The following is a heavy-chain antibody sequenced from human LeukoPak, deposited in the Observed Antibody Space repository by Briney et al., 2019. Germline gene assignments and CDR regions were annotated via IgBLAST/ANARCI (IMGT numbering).Heavy chain of an antibody. J-gene: IGHJ4*02. V-gene: IGHV4-34*01. CDR2: INHSGST. CDR3: ARHIVVVTAIHN. Sequence: SETLSLTCVLYGGSSSNYYWSWIRQPPGKGLEWIGEINHSGSTNYNPSLKSRVTISVDTSKNQFSLKLSSVTAADTAVYYCARHIVVVTAIHNWGQGTLVTVSS. D-gene: IGHD2-21*02. CDR1: GGSSSNYY.